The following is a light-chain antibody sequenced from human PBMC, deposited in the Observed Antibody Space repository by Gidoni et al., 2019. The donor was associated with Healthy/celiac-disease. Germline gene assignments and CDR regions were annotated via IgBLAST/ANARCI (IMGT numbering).Light chain of an antibody. CDR2: GAS. CDR3: QQYGSSPLT. CDR1: QSVSSSY. Sequence: ELVLTQSPGTLSLSPGERATLSCRASQSVSSSYLAWYQQKPGQAPRLLIYGASSRATGTPDRFSGSGFGTDFTLTISRLEPEDFAVYYCQQYGSSPLTFGGGTKVEIK. J-gene: IGKJ4*01. V-gene: IGKV3-20*01.